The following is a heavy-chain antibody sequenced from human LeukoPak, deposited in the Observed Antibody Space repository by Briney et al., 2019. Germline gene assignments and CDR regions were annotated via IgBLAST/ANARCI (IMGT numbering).Heavy chain of an antibody. CDR2: IYYSGST. Sequence: SETLSLTCTVSGGSISSSSYYWGWIRQPPGKGLEWIGSIYYSGSTYYNPSLKSRVTISVDTSKNQFSLKLSSVTAADTAVYYCARPAYSSSLEDYWGQGTLVTVSS. CDR1: GGSISSSSYY. J-gene: IGHJ4*02. CDR3: ARPAYSSSLEDY. V-gene: IGHV4-39*07. D-gene: IGHD6-6*01.